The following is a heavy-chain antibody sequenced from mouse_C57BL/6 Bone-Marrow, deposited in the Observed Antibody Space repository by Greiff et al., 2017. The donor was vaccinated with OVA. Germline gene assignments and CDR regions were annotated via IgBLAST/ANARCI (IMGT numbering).Heavy chain of an antibody. CDR3: ARQGGYSAMDY. J-gene: IGHJ4*01. CDR2: ISNGGGST. V-gene: IGHV5-12*01. CDR1: GFTFSDYY. Sequence: EVQRVESGGGLVQPGGSLKLSCAASGFTFSDYYMYWVRQTPEKRLEWVAYISNGGGSTYYPDTVKGRFTISRDNAKNTLYLQMSRLKSEDTAMYYCARQGGYSAMDYWGQGTSVTVSS. D-gene: IGHD1-1*02.